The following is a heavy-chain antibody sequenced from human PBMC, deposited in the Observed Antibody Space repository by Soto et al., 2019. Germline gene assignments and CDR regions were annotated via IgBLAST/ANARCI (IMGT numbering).Heavy chain of an antibody. J-gene: IGHJ6*02. CDR3: ARVYSGSYATYYYGMDV. D-gene: IGHD1-26*01. Sequence: SVKVSCKASGGTFSSYAISWVRQAPGQGLEWMGGIIPIFGTANYAQKFQGRVTITADKSTSTAYMELSSLRSEDTAVYYCARVYSGSYATYYYGMDVWGQGTTVTVSS. CDR2: IIPIFGTA. CDR1: GGTFSSYA. V-gene: IGHV1-69*06.